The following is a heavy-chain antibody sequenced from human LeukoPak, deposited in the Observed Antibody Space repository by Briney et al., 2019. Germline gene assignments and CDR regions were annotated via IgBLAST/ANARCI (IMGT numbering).Heavy chain of an antibody. CDR2: IYSGGTT. V-gene: IGHV3-53*01. Sequence: QPGGSLRLSCGASGFTFSTYTMSWVRQAPGKGLEWVSVIYSGGTTYYADSVKGRFIISRDGSGNTPYLQMNSLRVEDTAVYFCAREIPLAGTFYFDNWGQGTLVTVSS. D-gene: IGHD6-19*01. J-gene: IGHJ4*02. CDR1: GFTFSTYT. CDR3: AREIPLAGTFYFDN.